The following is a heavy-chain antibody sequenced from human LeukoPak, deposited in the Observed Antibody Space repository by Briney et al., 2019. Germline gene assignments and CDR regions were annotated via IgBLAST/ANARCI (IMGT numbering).Heavy chain of an antibody. CDR2: ISTSSSYI. D-gene: IGHD6-19*01. V-gene: IGHV3-21*01. CDR1: GFTFSSYS. J-gene: IGHJ6*03. CDR3: AREPQSYSSGWFYYYYYMDV. Sequence: NPGGSLRLSCAASGFTFSSYSMSWVRQAPGKGLEWVSSISTSSSYIYYADSVKGRFTISRDNAKNSLYLQMNSLRAEDTAVYYCAREPQSYSSGWFYYYYYMDVWGKGTTVTVSS.